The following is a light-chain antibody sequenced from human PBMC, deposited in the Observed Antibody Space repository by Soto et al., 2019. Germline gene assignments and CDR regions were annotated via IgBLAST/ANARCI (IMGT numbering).Light chain of an antibody. CDR3: QQRHNWPIT. Sequence: EIVLTQSPGTLSLSPGEKATLCCRASQSVSNNYLAWYQQKPGQAPRLLIYGASTRGTGMPARFSGSGAGTDFTLTISGLEPADLGVYYCQQRHNWPITFGQGTRLEIK. V-gene: IGKV3D-20*02. J-gene: IGKJ5*01. CDR1: QSVSNNY. CDR2: GAS.